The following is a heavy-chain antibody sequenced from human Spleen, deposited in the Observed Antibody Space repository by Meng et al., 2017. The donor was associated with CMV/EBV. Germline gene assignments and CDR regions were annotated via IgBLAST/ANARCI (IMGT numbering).Heavy chain of an antibody. CDR2: ISSHSGDT. V-gene: IGHV1-18*01. CDR3: VREYCGGDCSFANFYFDN. CDR1: GYTITTYG. D-gene: IGHD2-21*01. Sequence: ASVKVSCKASGYTITTYGLSWVRQAPGQGLEWMGWISSHSGDTNYAPKGQGRVTMTTDTSTNTAYMELRSLRSDDTAIYYCVREYCGGDCSFANFYFDNWGQGTLVTVSS. J-gene: IGHJ4*02.